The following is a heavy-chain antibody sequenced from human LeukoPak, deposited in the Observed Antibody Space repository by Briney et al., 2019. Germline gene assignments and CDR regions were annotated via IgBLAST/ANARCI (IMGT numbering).Heavy chain of an antibody. CDR1: GYTFTSYG. CDR2: ISAYNGNT. D-gene: IGHD1-14*01. CDR3: ARDNPPPGPDY. V-gene: IGHV1-18*01. J-gene: IGHJ4*02. Sequence: ASVTVSCKPSGYTFTSYGISWVRQAPGQGLEWMGWISAYNGNTNYAQKLQGRVTMTTDTSTSTAYMELRSLRSDDTAVYYCARDNPPPGPDYWGQGTLVTVSS.